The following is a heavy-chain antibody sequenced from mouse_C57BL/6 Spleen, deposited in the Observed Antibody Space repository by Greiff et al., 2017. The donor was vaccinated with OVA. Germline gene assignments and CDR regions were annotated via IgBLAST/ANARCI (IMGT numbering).Heavy chain of an antibody. CDR2: IYPGSGST. J-gene: IGHJ4*01. CDR1: GYTFTSYW. V-gene: IGHV1-55*01. D-gene: IGHD2-3*01. Sequence: VQLQQSGAELVKPGASVKMSCKASGYTFTSYWITWVKQRPGQGLEWIGDIYPGSGSTNYNEKFKSKATLTVDTSSSTAYMQLSSLTSEDSAVYYCARGPDGYYSMDYWGQGTSVTVSS. CDR3: ARGPDGYYSMDY.